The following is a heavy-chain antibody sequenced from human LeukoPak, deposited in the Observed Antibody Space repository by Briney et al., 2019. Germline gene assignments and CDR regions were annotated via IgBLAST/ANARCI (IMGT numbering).Heavy chain of an antibody. V-gene: IGHV3-48*03. CDR1: GFTFSSYE. CDR2: ISSSGSTI. J-gene: IGHJ6*02. CDR3: ASAAKMDV. Sequence: GGSLRLSCAASGFTFSSYEMNWVRQAPGKGLEWVSHISSSGSTIYYTDSVKGRFTISRDNANNSLYLQMNSLRAEDTAVYYCASAAKMDVWGQETTVTVSS.